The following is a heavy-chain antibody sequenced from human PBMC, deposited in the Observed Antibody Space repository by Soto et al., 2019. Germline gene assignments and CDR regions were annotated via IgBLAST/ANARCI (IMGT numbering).Heavy chain of an antibody. D-gene: IGHD6-19*01. J-gene: IGHJ6*02. V-gene: IGHV1-2*04. Sequence: ASVKGSCKASGYTFTGYYMHWVRKAPGQGLEWMGWINPNSGGTNYAQKFQGWVTMTRDTSISTAYMELRRLRSDDTAVYYCARAEAGVAGTNSYYYYGMDVWGQGTTVTVSS. CDR3: ARAEAGVAGTNSYYYYGMDV. CDR2: INPNSGGT. CDR1: GYTFTGYY.